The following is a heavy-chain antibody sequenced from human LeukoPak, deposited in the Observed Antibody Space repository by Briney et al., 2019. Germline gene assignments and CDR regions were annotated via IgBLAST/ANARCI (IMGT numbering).Heavy chain of an antibody. CDR1: GVSISSYY. CDR2: IYTSGST. J-gene: IGHJ6*02. V-gene: IGHV4-4*07. D-gene: IGHD3-10*01. CDR3: ARERVTMVRGVIVIYYGMDV. Sequence: SGTLSLTCTVSGVSISSYYWSWIRQPAGKGLEWIGRIYTSGSTNYNPSLKSRVTMSVDTSKNQFSLKLSSVTAADTAVYYCARERVTMVRGVIVIYYGMDVWGQGTTVTVSS.